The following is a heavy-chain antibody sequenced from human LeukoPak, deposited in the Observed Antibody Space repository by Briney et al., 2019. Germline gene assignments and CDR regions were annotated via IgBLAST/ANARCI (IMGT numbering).Heavy chain of an antibody. CDR2: VIGSGDKT. J-gene: IGHJ4*02. CDR3: AKVRCSGGTCYLDHFDY. CDR1: GFTFSNYA. V-gene: IGHV3-23*01. D-gene: IGHD2-15*01. Sequence: GGSLRLSCAASGFTFSNYAMNWVRQAPGKGLEWVSAVIGSGDKTKYADSVKGRFTISRDNSKNTLYLQMNSLRAEDTSVYYCAKVRCSGGTCYLDHFDYWGQGTQVTVSS.